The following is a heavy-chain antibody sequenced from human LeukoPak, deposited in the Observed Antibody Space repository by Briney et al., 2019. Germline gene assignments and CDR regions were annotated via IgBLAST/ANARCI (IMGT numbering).Heavy chain of an antibody. V-gene: IGHV1-69*04. D-gene: IGHD6-13*01. CDR1: GGTFSSYA. CDR2: IIPILGIA. CDR3: AVAAAGTSRWFDP. Sequence: SVKVSCKASGGTFSSYAISWVRQAPGQGLEWMGRIIPILGIANYAQKFQGRVTITADKSASTAYMELSSLRSEDTAVYYCAVAAAGTSRWFDPWGQGTLVTVSS. J-gene: IGHJ5*02.